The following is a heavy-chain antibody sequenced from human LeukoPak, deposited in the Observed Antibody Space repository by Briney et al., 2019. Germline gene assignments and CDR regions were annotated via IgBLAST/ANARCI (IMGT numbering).Heavy chain of an antibody. CDR3: ARLGRSWEVPPADFDN. CDR2: ISAYNGNT. CDR1: GYTFTSYG. J-gene: IGHJ4*02. Sequence: ASVKVSCKASGYTFTSYGISWVRQAPGQGLEWMRWISAYNGNTNYAQKLQGRVTMTTDTSTSTAYMELRSLRSDDTAVYYCARLGRSWEVPPADFDNWGQGTLVTVSS. V-gene: IGHV1-18*01. D-gene: IGHD1-26*01.